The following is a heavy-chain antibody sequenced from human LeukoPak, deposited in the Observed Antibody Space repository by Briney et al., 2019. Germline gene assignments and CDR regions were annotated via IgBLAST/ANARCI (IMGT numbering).Heavy chain of an antibody. V-gene: IGHV1-69*06. D-gene: IGHD3-22*01. CDR3: AASSGYHYWYFDL. Sequence: SVKVSCKASGYTFTSYDISWVRQAPGQGLEWMGGIIPIFGTANYAQKFQGRVTITADKSTSTAYMELSSLRSEDTAVYYCAASSGYHYWYFDLWGRGTLVTVSS. CDR1: GYTFTSYD. J-gene: IGHJ2*01. CDR2: IIPIFGTA.